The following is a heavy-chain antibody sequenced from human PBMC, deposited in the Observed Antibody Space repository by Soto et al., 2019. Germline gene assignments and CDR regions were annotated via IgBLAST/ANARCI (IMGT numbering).Heavy chain of an antibody. V-gene: IGHV3-13*01. CDR2: IGTAGDT. D-gene: IGHD1-26*01. Sequence: EVQLVESGGGLVQPGGSLRLSCAASGFTFSSYDMHWVRQATGKGLEWVSAIGTAGDTYYPVSVKGRFTISRENAKNSLYLQVHSLRAGDTSVYYCARGGSIGSFDYWVQGTLVTVAS. CDR1: GFTFSSYD. J-gene: IGHJ4*02. CDR3: ARGGSIGSFDY.